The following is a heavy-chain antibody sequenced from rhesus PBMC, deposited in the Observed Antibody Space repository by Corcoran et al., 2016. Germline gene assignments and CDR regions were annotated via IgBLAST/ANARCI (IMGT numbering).Heavy chain of an antibody. D-gene: IGHD4-29*01. V-gene: IGHV1S2*01. CDR1: GYTFTDYY. CDR2: INPDDGNT. CDR3: AGVRVAAEYLDY. J-gene: IGHJ4*01. Sequence: QVQLVQSGAEVKKPGSSVKVSCKASGYTFTDYYMHWVRQAPRQGLEWKRAINPDDGNTKSAQKYQGGVTMTRDTSTSTACMELSSLRSEDTALYYCAGVRVAAEYLDYWGQGVLVTVSS.